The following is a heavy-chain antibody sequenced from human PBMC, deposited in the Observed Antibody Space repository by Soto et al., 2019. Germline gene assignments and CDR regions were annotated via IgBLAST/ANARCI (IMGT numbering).Heavy chain of an antibody. J-gene: IGHJ6*02. D-gene: IGHD3-3*01. CDR1: GYTFTGYY. CDR3: ARGITIFGVVKGYYYGMDV. V-gene: IGHV1-2*02. Sequence: ASVKVSCKASGYTFTGYYMHWVRQAPGQGLEWMGWINPNSGGTNYAQKFQGRVTMTRDTSISTAYMGLSRLRSDDTAVYYCARGITIFGVVKGYYYGMDVWGQGTTVTVSS. CDR2: INPNSGGT.